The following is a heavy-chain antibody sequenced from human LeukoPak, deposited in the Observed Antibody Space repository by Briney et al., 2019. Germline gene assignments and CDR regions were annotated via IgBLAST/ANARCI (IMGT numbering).Heavy chain of an antibody. CDR1: GGSISSYY. CDR3: ARDIKGGIAVAGTISWFDP. CDR2: IYTSGST. V-gene: IGHV4-4*07. Sequence: SETLSLTCTVSGGSISSYYWSWIRQPAGKGLEWIGRIYTSGSTNYNPSLKSRVTMSVDTSKNQFSLKLSSVTAADTAVYYCARDIKGGIAVAGTISWFDPWGQGTLVTVSS. J-gene: IGHJ5*02. D-gene: IGHD6-19*01.